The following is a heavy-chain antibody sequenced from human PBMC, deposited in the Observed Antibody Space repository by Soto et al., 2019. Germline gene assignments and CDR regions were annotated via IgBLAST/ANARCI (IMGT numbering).Heavy chain of an antibody. V-gene: IGHV1-18*01. J-gene: IGHJ4*02. CDR1: GYAFTTYG. D-gene: IGHD1-1*01. CDR2: ISAHNGNT. Sequence: QVHLVQSGAEVKKPGASVKVSCKGSGYAFTTYGITWVRQAPGQGLEWMGWISAHNGNTNYTQKLQDRVTVNRDTSTSTAYMELRSLRSDDTAVYYCARGRYGDYWGQGALVTVSS. CDR3: ARGRYGDY.